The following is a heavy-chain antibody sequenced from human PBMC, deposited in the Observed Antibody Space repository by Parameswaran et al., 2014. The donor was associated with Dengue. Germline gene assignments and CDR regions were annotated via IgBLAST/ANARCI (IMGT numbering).Heavy chain of an antibody. CDR1: GFTVSSNY. Sequence: GESLKISCAASGFTVSSNYMSWVRQAPGKGLEWVSAISGSGGSTYYADSVKGRFTISRDNSKNTLYLQMNSLRAEDTAVYYCANGVDELDYWGQGTLVTVSS. CDR3: ANGVDELDY. D-gene: IGHD3-3*01. J-gene: IGHJ4*02. V-gene: IGHV3-23*01. CDR2: ISGSGGST.